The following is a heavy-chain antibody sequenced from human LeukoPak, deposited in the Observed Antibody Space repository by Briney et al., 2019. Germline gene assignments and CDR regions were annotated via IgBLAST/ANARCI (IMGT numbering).Heavy chain of an antibody. J-gene: IGHJ4*02. Sequence: PSETLSLTCNVSGGSLNNSYWSWIRQPPGQGLEWLRSIYYAGRTNYNPSLKSRVTVSVDTSKNQFSLKLTSVTAADTAVYYCARAWGFVDYWGQGTLVTVSS. V-gene: IGHV4-59*01. D-gene: IGHD7-27*01. CDR1: GGSLNNSY. CDR3: ARAWGFVDY. CDR2: IYYAGRT.